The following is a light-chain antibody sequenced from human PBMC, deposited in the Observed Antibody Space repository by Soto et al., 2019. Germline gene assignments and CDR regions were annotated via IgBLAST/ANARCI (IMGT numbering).Light chain of an antibody. CDR2: GAS. CDR1: QSVSSN. J-gene: IGKJ3*01. CDR3: QQYNQWPPET. Sequence: EIVMTHSPATLSVYPGEIATLSCRASQSVSSNLAWYQQKPGQAPRLLIYGASTRATDIPARFSGSGSGTEFTLTISSLQSEDFAVYYCQQYNQWPPETFGPGTKVDIK. V-gene: IGKV3-15*01.